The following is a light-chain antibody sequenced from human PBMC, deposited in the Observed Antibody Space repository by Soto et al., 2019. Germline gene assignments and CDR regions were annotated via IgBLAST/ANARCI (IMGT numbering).Light chain of an antibody. V-gene: IGKV1-6*01. Sequence: AIQMTQSPSSVSASLGDRVTITCRASQDIGNDLAWYQQRPGQAPKLLIYAASSLQSGLPSRFSGGGSGTDLTLTINNLQPGDIATYYCLQDYNFPLTFGGGTKVEIK. CDR3: LQDYNFPLT. CDR2: AAS. CDR1: QDIGND. J-gene: IGKJ4*01.